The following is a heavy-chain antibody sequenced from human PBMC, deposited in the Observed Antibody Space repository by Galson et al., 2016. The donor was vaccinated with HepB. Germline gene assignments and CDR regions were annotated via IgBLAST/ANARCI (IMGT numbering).Heavy chain of an antibody. CDR3: AKERSQSYSDC. V-gene: IGHV3-33*06. D-gene: IGHD3-10*01. Sequence: SLRLSCAASGFTFSTYGMHWVRQARGKGLEWVAVIWYDGSNKNYADFVKGRFTISRDNSKNTLYLQMNSLRVEDTAIYYCAKERSQSYSDCWGQGALVTVSS. J-gene: IGHJ4*02. CDR1: GFTFSTYG. CDR2: IWYDGSNK.